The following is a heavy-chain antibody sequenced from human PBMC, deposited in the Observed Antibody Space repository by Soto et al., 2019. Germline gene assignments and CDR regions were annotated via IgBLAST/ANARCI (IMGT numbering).Heavy chain of an antibody. J-gene: IGHJ4*02. Sequence: GASVKVSCKASGYTFTSYGISWVRQAPGQGLEWMGWISAYNGNTNYAQKLQGRVTMTTDTSTSTAYMELRSLRSDDTAVYYCARDRRCSSTSCPPGYWGQGTLVTVSS. CDR1: GYTFTSYG. D-gene: IGHD2-2*01. CDR3: ARDRRCSSTSCPPGY. V-gene: IGHV1-18*01. CDR2: ISAYNGNT.